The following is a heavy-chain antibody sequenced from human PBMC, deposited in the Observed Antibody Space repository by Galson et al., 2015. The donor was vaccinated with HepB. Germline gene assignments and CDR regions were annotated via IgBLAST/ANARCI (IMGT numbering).Heavy chain of an antibody. Sequence: SLRLSCAASGFTFNYAWMSWVRQAPGKGLEWVGRIKSKSDGGTTDYAAPVKGRFTISRDDSKNTLYLQMNSLKTEDTAVYYCTTEVDAGFDYWGQGTLVTVSS. V-gene: IGHV3-15*01. CDR1: GFTFNYAW. CDR3: TTEVDAGFDY. CDR2: IKSKSDGGTT. J-gene: IGHJ4*02.